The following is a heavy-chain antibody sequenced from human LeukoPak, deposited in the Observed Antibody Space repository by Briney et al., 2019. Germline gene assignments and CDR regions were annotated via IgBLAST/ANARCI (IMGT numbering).Heavy chain of an antibody. V-gene: IGHV3-23*01. CDR1: GFTFSNYA. J-gene: IGHJ5*02. CDR2: ISGSGLST. CDR3: AKGGLYNWFDP. D-gene: IGHD5-12*01. Sequence: PGGSLRLSCAASGFTFSNYAMSWVRQAPGKRLGWVSVISGSGLSTYYADSVKGRFTISRDNSKNTLYLQMNSLRAEDTAVYYCAKGGLYNWFDPWGQGTLVTVSS.